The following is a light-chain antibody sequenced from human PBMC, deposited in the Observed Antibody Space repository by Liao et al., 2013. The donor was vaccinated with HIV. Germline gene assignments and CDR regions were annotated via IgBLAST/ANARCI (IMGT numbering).Light chain of an antibody. CDR1: NIGSKS. J-gene: IGLJ2*01. CDR3: QVWDSSGRGV. V-gene: IGLV3-21*04. Sequence: SYVVTQPPSVSVAPGKTARITCGGTNIGSKSVHWYQQRPGQAPVLVIYYDTDRPSGIPEQFSGSNSGNTATLTISRVEAGDEADYYCQVWDSSGRGVFGGGTKLTVL. CDR2: YDT.